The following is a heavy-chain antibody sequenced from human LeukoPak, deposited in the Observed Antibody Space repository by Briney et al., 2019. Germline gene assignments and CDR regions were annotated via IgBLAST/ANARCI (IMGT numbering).Heavy chain of an antibody. V-gene: IGHV4-59*01. CDR2: IYYDGST. J-gene: IGHJ4*02. D-gene: IGHD3-9*01. Sequence: SETLSLTCTASGGSISSYYWSWIRQPPGKGLEWIGYIYYDGSTDYNPSLKSRVTISLDTSKNHFSLKLSSITAADTAVDYCAGEGFGRGLAGSLDRYFGFLGQGTLVTVSS. CDR1: GGSISSYY. CDR3: AGEGFGRGLAGSLDRYFGF.